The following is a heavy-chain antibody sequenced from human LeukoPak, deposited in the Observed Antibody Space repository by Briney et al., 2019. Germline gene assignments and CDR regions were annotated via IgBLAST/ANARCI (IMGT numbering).Heavy chain of an antibody. CDR3: AKLIRDVTIYDF. CDR2: IKQDGSEK. Sequence: GGSLRLSCATSGFAFSNYWMSWVRQAPGKGLEWVANIKQDGSEKYYMDSVGGRFTISRDNARNSLFLQMNSLRVDDTAFYYCAKLIRDVTIYDFWGRGALVTVSS. V-gene: IGHV3-7*01. D-gene: IGHD3/OR15-3a*01. CDR1: GFAFSNYW. J-gene: IGHJ2*01.